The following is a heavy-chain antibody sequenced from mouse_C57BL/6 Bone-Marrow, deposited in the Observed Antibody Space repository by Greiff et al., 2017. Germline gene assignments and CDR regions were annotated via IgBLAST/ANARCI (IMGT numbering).Heavy chain of an antibody. CDR2: IDPSDSYT. V-gene: IGHV1-69*01. CDR1: GYTFTSYW. Sequence: QVQLQQPGAELVMPGASVKLSCKASGYTFTSYWMHWVKQRPGQGLEWIGEIDPSDSYTNYNQKFKGKSTLTVDKSSSTAYMQLSSLTSEDSAVYYCATTGRFAYCGQGTLVTVSA. CDR3: ATTGRFAY. J-gene: IGHJ3*01.